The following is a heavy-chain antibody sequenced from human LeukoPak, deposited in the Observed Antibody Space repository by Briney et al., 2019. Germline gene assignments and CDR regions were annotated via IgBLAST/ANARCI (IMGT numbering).Heavy chain of an antibody. J-gene: IGHJ5*02. CDR3: ARAGYYDFWSGRNWFDP. Sequence: SETLSLTCTVSSGSVNSYYWSWIRQPPGKGLEWIGYIYYSGSTNYNPSLKSRVTISVDTSKNQFSLKLSSVTAADTAVYYCARAGYYDFWSGRNWFDPWGQGTLVTVSS. D-gene: IGHD3-3*01. CDR2: IYYSGST. CDR1: SGSVNSYY. V-gene: IGHV4-59*02.